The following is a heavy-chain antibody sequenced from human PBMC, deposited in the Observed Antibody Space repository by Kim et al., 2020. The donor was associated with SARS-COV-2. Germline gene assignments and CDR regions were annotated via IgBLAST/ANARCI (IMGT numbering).Heavy chain of an antibody. CDR2: ISDRGSYT. V-gene: IGHV3-11*06. CDR1: GFIFSDYY. CDR3: ARVGRDSTAGTIGY. J-gene: IGHJ4*02. Sequence: GGSLRLSCAASGFIFSDYYMIWIRQAPGKGLEWLSYISDRGSYTNHADSVKGRFTISRDNAQNLLYLQMNSLRVEDTAVYYCARVGRDSTAGTIGYWGQGTLVTVPS. D-gene: IGHD6-13*01.